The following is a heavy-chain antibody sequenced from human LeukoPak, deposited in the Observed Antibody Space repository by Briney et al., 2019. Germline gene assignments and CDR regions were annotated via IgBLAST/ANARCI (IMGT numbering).Heavy chain of an antibody. V-gene: IGHV1-2*02. CDR1: GYTFTAYY. CDR3: ARSDILSGSYNWFDP. D-gene: IGHD3-9*01. Sequence: ASVKVSCKASGYTFTAYYLHWVRQAPGQGPEWMGWISPNSGATNYAQRFQGRVTMTSDTAIRTAYMELSRLRSDDTAVYYCARSDILSGSYNWFDPWGQGTLVTVSS. J-gene: IGHJ5*02. CDR2: ISPNSGAT.